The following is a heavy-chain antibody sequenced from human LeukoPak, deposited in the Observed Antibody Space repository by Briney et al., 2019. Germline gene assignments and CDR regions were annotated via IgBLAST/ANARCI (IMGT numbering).Heavy chain of an antibody. V-gene: IGHV4-34*01. CDR2: INHSGNT. J-gene: IGHJ5*02. CDR1: GGSFSGYY. D-gene: IGHD3-10*01. CDR3: ARVLTMVRGLIKNNWFDP. Sequence: PSETLSLTCAVHGGSFSGYYWSWIRQPPGKGLEWIGEINHSGNTNYNPSLKSRVTISVDTSKNQFSLKLSSVTAADTAVYYCARVLTMVRGLIKNNWFDPWGQGTLVTVSS.